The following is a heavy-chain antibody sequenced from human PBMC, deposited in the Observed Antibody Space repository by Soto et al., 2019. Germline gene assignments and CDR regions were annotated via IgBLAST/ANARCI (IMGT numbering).Heavy chain of an antibody. Sequence: ASVKVSCKASGYTFTGYYMHWVRQAPGQGLEWMGWINPNSGGTNYAQKFQGWVTMTRDTSISTAYMELSRLRSDDTAVYYCARQGTNGDPKYYYMDVWGKGTTVTVSS. CDR1: GYTFTGYY. V-gene: IGHV1-2*04. CDR3: ARQGTNGDPKYYYMDV. CDR2: INPNSGGT. J-gene: IGHJ6*03. D-gene: IGHD1-1*01.